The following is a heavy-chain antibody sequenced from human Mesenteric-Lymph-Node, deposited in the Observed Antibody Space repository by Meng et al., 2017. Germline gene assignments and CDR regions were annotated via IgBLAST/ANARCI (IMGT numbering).Heavy chain of an antibody. J-gene: IGHJ6*02. Sequence: SETLSLTCTVKGGSLSGYYWSWIRQPPGKGLESIAEINYSGMTKHNPSLESRVILSLETSRNQFSLNLTSVTAADTAVYYCARRREVERRNYKYYYAMDVWGQGTMVTVSS. V-gene: IGHV4-34*01. D-gene: IGHD1-1*01. CDR1: GGSLSGYY. CDR3: ARRREVERRNYKYYYAMDV. CDR2: INYSGMT.